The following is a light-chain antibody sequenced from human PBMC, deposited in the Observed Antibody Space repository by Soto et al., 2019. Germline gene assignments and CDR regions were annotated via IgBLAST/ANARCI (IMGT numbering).Light chain of an antibody. V-gene: IGKV4-1*01. CDR2: WAS. J-gene: IGKJ4*01. CDR3: QQYYSTPLT. CDR1: QSVLYSSNNKNY. Sequence: DIVMTQSPDSLAVSLGERATIHCNSSQSVLYSSNNKNYLAWYQQKPGQPPKLLIYWASTRESGVPDRFRGSGSGTDFTLTISSLQAEDVAVYYCQQYYSTPLTFGGGTRWIS.